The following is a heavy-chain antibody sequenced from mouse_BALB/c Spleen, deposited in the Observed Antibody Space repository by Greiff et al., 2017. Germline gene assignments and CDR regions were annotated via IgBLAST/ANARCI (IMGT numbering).Heavy chain of an antibody. J-gene: IGHJ1*01. Sequence: VKLQESGPGLVQPSQSLSITCTVSGFSLTSYGVHWVRQSPGKGLEWLGVIWSGGSTDYNAAFISRLSISKDNSKSQVFFKMNSLQANDTAIYFCARKSYGNYLDVWGAGTTVTVSS. CDR2: IWSGGST. V-gene: IGHV2-2*02. D-gene: IGHD2-1*01. CDR3: ARKSYGNYLDV. CDR1: GFSLTSYG.